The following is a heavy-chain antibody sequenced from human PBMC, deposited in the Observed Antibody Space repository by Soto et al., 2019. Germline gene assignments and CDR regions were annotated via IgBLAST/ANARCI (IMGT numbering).Heavy chain of an antibody. V-gene: IGHV3-74*01. CDR3: ARAPLYYYGMDV. J-gene: IGHJ6*02. CDR2: INSDGSST. Sequence: GGSLRLSCAASGFTFSSYWMHWVRQAPGKGLVWVSRINSDGSSTSYADSVKGRFTISRDNAKNTLYLQMNSLRAEDTAVYYCARAPLYYYGMDVWGQGTTVTVSS. CDR1: GFTFSSYW.